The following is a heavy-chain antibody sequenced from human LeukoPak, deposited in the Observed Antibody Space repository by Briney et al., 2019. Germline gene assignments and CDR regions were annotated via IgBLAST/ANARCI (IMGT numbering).Heavy chain of an antibody. CDR1: GFTFSSYG. J-gene: IGHJ4*02. D-gene: IGHD5-18*01. Sequence: GRSLRLSCAASGFTFSSYGMHWVRQAPGEGLEWVAVISYDGSNKYYADSVKGRFTISRDNSKNTLYLQMNSLRAEDTAVYYCAKDIGVQLWVFDYWGQGTLVTVSS. CDR2: ISYDGSNK. V-gene: IGHV3-30*18. CDR3: AKDIGVQLWVFDY.